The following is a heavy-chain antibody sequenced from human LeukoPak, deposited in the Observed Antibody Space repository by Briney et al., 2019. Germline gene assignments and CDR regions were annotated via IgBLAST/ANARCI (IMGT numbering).Heavy chain of an antibody. J-gene: IGHJ4*02. CDR3: ARDIRESFSYDSSGFDY. CDR2: INPSGGST. CDR1: GYTFTSYY. D-gene: IGHD3-22*01. Sequence: ASVKVSCKASGYTFTSYYMLWVRQAPGQGLEWMGIINPSGGSTSYAQKFQGRVTMTRDTSTSTVYMELSSLRCEDTAVYYCARDIRESFSYDSSGFDYWGQGTLVTVSS. V-gene: IGHV1-46*01.